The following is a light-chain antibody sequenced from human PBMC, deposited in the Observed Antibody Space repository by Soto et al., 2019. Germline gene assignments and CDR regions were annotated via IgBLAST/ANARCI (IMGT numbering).Light chain of an antibody. CDR2: AAS. J-gene: IGKJ1*01. CDR3: QQSYSTPRR. Sequence: DIQMTQSPSSLSASVGDRVTITCRASQSISSYLNWYQQKPGKAPKLLIYAASSLQSGVPSRFRGSGSGTHFTLTISSLQPEDFATYYCQQSYSTPRRFGQGTKVEIK. CDR1: QSISSY. V-gene: IGKV1-39*01.